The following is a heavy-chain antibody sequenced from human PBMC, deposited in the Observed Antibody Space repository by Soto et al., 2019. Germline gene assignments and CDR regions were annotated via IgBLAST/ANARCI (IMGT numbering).Heavy chain of an antibody. J-gene: IGHJ4*02. V-gene: IGHV3-9*01. D-gene: IGHD6-13*01. CDR2: ISWNSGRI. CDR1: GFTFDDYG. CDR3: AKDQIAASGQTLDF. Sequence: EVHLVESGGGLVQPGRSLRLSCAASGFTFDDYGMHWVRQAPGKGLEWVSGISWNSGRIDYADSVKGRFTISRHNAKNSLYLQMNSLRAEDTALYYCAKDQIAASGQTLDFWGQGTLVTVSS.